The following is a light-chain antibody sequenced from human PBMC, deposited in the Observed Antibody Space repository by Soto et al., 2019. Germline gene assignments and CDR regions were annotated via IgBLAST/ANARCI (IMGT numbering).Light chain of an antibody. CDR1: QSISSY. CDR3: QQSYSTLFT. V-gene: IGKV1-39*01. Sequence: DIPMTQSPSSLSASVGDRVTITCRASQSISSYLNWYQQKPGKAPKLLIYAASSLQSGVPPRFSGSESGTDFTLTISSLRPEDFATYYYQQSYSTLFTFGPGTKVDIK. CDR2: AAS. J-gene: IGKJ3*01.